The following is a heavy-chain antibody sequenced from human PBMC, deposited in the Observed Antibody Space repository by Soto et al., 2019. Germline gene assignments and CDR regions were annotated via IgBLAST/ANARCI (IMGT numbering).Heavy chain of an antibody. CDR1: GFTFSDHY. V-gene: IGHV3-72*01. Sequence: EVQLVESGGGLVQPGGSLRLSCAASGFTFSDHYMDWVRQAPGKGLEWVGGTRNKANSYTKDYAASVKGRFTISRDNSKNSLYLQMNSLKTEDTAVYYCAKYISGSDRDAFDLWGQGIMVTVSS. D-gene: IGHD3-10*01. CDR2: TRNKANSYTK. CDR3: AKYISGSDRDAFDL. J-gene: IGHJ3*01.